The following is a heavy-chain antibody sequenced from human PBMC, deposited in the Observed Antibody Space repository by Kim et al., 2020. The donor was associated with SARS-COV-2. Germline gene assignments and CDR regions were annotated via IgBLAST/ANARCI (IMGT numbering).Heavy chain of an antibody. Sequence: YYASSGTSGFTISGDNSKDTLYLKMNSMRAEDTAVYYCAKGINWNGDYFEYWGQGTLVSVSS. J-gene: IGHJ4*02. V-gene: IGHV3-23*01. D-gene: IGHD1-1*01. CDR3: AKGINWNGDYFEY.